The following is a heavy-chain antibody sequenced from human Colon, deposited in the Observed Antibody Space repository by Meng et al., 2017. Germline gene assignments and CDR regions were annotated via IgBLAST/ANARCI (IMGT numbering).Heavy chain of an antibody. Sequence: EVQLVESGGPLVQPGGSLRLSCAASGFTFSSYGMSWVRQAPGKGLEWVSTISNNGGSTYYADSVKGRFTISRDNSKNTLYLQMNSLRAEDTAVYYCANGYSPDYWGQGTLVTVSS. CDR3: ANGYSPDY. D-gene: IGHD5-18*01. J-gene: IGHJ4*02. V-gene: IGHV3-23*04. CDR1: GFTFSSYG. CDR2: ISNNGGST.